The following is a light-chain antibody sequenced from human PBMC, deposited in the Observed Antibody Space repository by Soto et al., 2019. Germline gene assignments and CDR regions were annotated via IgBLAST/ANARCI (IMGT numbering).Light chain of an antibody. V-gene: IGLV2-23*01. CDR2: EGS. CDR3: CSYAGSSTSPYV. Sequence: QSALTQPASVSGAPGQSITISCTGTSSDVGSYNLVSWYQQHPGKAPKLMIYEGSKRPSGVSNRFSGSKSGNTASLTISGLQAEDEADYYCCSYAGSSTSPYVFGTGIKVTVL. J-gene: IGLJ1*01. CDR1: SSDVGSYNL.